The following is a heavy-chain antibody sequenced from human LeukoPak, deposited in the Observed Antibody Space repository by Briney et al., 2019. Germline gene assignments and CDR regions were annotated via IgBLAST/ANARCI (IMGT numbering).Heavy chain of an antibody. V-gene: IGHV3-7*01. J-gene: IGHJ4*02. CDR1: GFTFRTDW. Sequence: PTGGSLRLSCVASGFTFRTDWISWGRQAPGKGPEWVASIKDDGSEIYYVDSVRGRFTISRDNAKNSLYLQMNSLRAEDTAVYYCAREWNWGQGSLVTVSS. CDR3: AREWN. CDR2: IKDDGSEI.